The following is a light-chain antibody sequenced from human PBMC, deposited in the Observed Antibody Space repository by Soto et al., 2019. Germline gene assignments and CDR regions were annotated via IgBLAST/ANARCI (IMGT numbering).Light chain of an antibody. Sequence: QSALTQPASVSGSPGQSITISCTGTSSDVGGFNYVSWYQQHPGKAPKLLIFDVYSRPSGISNRFSGSKSGNTASLTISGLQAEDEADYYCCSYAGSYTYVFGTGTKVTVL. V-gene: IGLV2-14*01. J-gene: IGLJ1*01. CDR3: CSYAGSYTYV. CDR2: DVY. CDR1: SSDVGGFNY.